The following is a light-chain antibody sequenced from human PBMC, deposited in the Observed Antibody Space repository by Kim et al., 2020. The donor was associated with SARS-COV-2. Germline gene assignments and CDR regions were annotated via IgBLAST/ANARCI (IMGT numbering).Light chain of an antibody. CDR3: QQTHSFPLT. Sequence: SASVGDRFTITCRASQDISSWLGWYQQKPGKAPKVLIYEASNLQSGVPSRFSGSGSGTDFTLTINSLQPEDFATYYCQQTHSFPLTFGGGPRWIS. CDR2: EAS. CDR1: QDISSW. J-gene: IGKJ4*01. V-gene: IGKV1D-12*01.